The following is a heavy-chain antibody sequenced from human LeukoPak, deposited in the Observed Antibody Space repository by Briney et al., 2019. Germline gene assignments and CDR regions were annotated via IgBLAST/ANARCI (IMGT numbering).Heavy chain of an antibody. CDR2: ISGYNGNT. J-gene: IGHJ2*01. D-gene: IGHD2-21*02. V-gene: IGHV1-18*01. CDR1: GYTFIGYG. Sequence: VASVKVSFKASGYTFIGYGISWVRQAPGQGLEWMGWISGYNGNTNYAQNLQGRVTMTTDTSTSTAYMELRSLRSDDTAVYYCARDLGVVTAQSEQPKPRYFDLWGRGTQVTVSS. CDR3: ARDLGVVTAQSEQPKPRYFDL.